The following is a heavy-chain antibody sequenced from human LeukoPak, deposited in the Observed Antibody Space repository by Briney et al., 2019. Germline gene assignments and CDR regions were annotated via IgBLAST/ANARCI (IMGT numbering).Heavy chain of an antibody. J-gene: IGHJ4*02. CDR2: ISSNGGST. CDR3: AREMTRSFDY. V-gene: IGHV3-64*01. CDR1: GFTFSSYA. Sequence: GGSLRLSCAASGFTFSSYAMHWVRQAPGKGLEYVSAISSNGGSTYYANSVKGRFTISRDKSKNTLYLQMGSLRAEDMAVYYCAREMTRSFDYWGQGTLVTVSS.